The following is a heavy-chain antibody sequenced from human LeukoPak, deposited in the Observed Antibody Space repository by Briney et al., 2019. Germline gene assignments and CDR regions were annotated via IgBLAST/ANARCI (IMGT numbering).Heavy chain of an antibody. Sequence: PGGSLRLSCAASGFTFSSYEMNWVRQAPGKGLEWVSYISSSGSTIYYADSVKGRFTISRDNAKNSLYLQMNSLRAEDTAVYYCARDQSVVRGVILLYYYYMDVWGKGTTVTVSS. V-gene: IGHV3-48*03. D-gene: IGHD3-10*01. J-gene: IGHJ6*03. CDR2: ISSSGSTI. CDR3: ARDQSVVRGVILLYYYYMDV. CDR1: GFTFSSYE.